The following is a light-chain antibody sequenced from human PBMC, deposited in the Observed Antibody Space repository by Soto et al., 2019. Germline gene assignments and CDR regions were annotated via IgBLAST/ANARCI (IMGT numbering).Light chain of an antibody. V-gene: IGKV1-5*03. CDR3: QQYHSFPVK. CDR2: KAS. CDR1: QGIRGD. Sequence: DIQMTQSPSSLSASVVDRVTITFLASQGIRGDLGWYQQKPGKAPKLLIYKASSLKSGVPSRFSGSGSGTEFTLTIRSLQPDDSATYYCQQYHSFPVKFGQGTKVDIK. J-gene: IGKJ1*01.